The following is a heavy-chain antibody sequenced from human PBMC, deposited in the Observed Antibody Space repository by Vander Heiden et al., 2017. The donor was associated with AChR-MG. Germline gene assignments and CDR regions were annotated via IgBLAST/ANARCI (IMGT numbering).Heavy chain of an antibody. V-gene: IGHV4-31*03. J-gene: IGHJ3*01. CDR2: INPSGTT. D-gene: IGHD3-10*01. Sequence: QVQLQDAGPGLVKPSETLSLTCTVAGDFSSRAGVYWTWIRLRPGQGLEWIGHINPSGTTSYNPSLQSRLTVSLDTSKHQFSLKLTSVTAADTAVYYCARSEDYYYSGDYSRDVFDFWGQGTLITVSS. CDR3: ARSEDYYYSGDYSRDVFDF. CDR1: GDFSSRAGVY.